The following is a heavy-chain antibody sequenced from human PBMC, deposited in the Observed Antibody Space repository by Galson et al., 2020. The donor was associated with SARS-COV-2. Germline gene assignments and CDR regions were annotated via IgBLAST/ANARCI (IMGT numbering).Heavy chain of an antibody. CDR3: ARSYSGSYLSYFDY. Sequence: QLGESLKISCAASGFTFSSYAMHWVRQAPGKGLEWVAVISYDGSNKYYADSVKGRFTISRDNSKNTLYLQMNSLRAEDTAVYYCARSYSGSYLSYFDYWGQGTLVTVSS. D-gene: IGHD1-26*01. CDR2: ISYDGSNK. J-gene: IGHJ4*02. CDR1: GFTFSSYA. V-gene: IGHV3-30*04.